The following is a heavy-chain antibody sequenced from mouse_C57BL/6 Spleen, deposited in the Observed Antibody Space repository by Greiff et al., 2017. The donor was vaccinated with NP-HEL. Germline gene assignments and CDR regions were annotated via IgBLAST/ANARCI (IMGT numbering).Heavy chain of an antibody. CDR2: INPSTGGT. CDR3: ASSDYYGKVPNHFDY. J-gene: IGHJ2*01. Sequence: VQLQQSGPELVKPGASVKISCKASGYSFTGYYMNWVKQSPEKSLEWIGEINPSTGGTTYNQKFKAKATLTVDKSSSTAYMQLKSLTSEDSAVYYCASSDYYGKVPNHFDYWGQGTTLTVSS. V-gene: IGHV1-42*01. D-gene: IGHD1-1*01. CDR1: GYSFTGYY.